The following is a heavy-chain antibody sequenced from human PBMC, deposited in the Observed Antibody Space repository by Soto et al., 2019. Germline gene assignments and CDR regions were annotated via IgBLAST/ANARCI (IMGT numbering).Heavy chain of an antibody. CDR1: GGTFSSFT. Sequence: QVQLVQSGAEVKKPGSSVKVSCKASGGTFSSFTISWVRQAPGQGLEWMGRIIPVLGIANYAQKFQGRVTITADKSTSTAYMELSSLRSEDTAVYYCARLSMVGILDYWGQGTLVTVSS. J-gene: IGHJ4*02. V-gene: IGHV1-69*02. CDR2: IIPVLGIA. CDR3: ARLSMVGILDY. D-gene: IGHD2-21*01.